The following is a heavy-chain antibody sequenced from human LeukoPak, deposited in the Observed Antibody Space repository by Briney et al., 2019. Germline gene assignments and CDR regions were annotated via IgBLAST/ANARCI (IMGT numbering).Heavy chain of an antibody. V-gene: IGHV4-31*03. Sequence: SQTLSLTCTVSGGSISSGGYYWSWIRQHPGKGLEWIGYIYYSGSTYYNPSLKSRVTISVDTSKNQFSLKLSSVTAADTAAYYCARVRIDCSSTSCYHGSFDNWGQGTLVTVSS. J-gene: IGHJ4*02. CDR3: ARVRIDCSSTSCYHGSFDN. CDR1: GGSISSGGYY. CDR2: IYYSGST. D-gene: IGHD2-2*01.